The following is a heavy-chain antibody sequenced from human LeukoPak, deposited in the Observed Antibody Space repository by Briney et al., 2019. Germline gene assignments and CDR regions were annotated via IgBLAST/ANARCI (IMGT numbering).Heavy chain of an antibody. V-gene: IGHV3-30*04. D-gene: IGHD5-12*01. CDR2: ISYDGSNK. CDR3: ASQGESGYDLDY. Sequence: LSGGSLRLSCAASGFTFSSHAMHWVRQAAGKGLEWVAVISYDGSNKFYADSVKGRFTISRDNSKNTLYLQMNSLRVEDTAVYYCASQGESGYDLDYWGQGTLVTVSS. CDR1: GFTFSSHA. J-gene: IGHJ4*02.